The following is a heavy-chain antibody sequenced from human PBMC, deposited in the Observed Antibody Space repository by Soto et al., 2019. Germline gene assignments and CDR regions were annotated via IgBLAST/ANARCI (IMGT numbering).Heavy chain of an antibody. V-gene: IGHV1-8*01. D-gene: IGHD3-16*01. CDR2: MNPSSANT. J-gene: IGHJ6*02. Sequence: ASVKVSCKASRYTFISYDINWVRQAPGQGLEWMGWMNPSSANTGYAQKFQGRISMTRNTSMNTAYMELNSLTSEDTAVYYCTRGQEVWWNAGPLGLHGLDVWGQGTTVAVCS. CDR3: TRGQEVWWNAGPLGLHGLDV. CDR1: RYTFISYD.